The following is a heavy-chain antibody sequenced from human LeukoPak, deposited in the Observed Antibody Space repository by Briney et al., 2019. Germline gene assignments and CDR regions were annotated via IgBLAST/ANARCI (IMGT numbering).Heavy chain of an antibody. Sequence: SVKVSFKASGGPFSSYAISWVRQAPGQGLEWMGGIIPTFGTANYAQKFQGRVTITADKSTSTAYMELSSLRSEDTAVYYCARAGDYGDGWFDPWGQGTLVTVSS. CDR2: IIPTFGTA. CDR1: GGPFSSYA. V-gene: IGHV1-69*06. CDR3: ARAGDYGDGWFDP. D-gene: IGHD4-17*01. J-gene: IGHJ5*02.